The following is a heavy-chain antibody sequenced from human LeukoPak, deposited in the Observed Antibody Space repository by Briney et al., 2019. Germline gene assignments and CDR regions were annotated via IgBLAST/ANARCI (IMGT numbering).Heavy chain of an antibody. CDR3: ARVLYDILTGFHYGMDV. CDR1: GYTFTSYD. Sequence: ASVKVSCKASGYTFTSYDINWVRQATGQGLEWMGWISAYNGNTNYAQKLQGRVTMTTDTSTSTAYMELRSLRSDDTAVYYCARVLYDILTGFHYGMDVWGQGTTVTVSS. J-gene: IGHJ6*02. CDR2: ISAYNGNT. V-gene: IGHV1-18*01. D-gene: IGHD3-9*01.